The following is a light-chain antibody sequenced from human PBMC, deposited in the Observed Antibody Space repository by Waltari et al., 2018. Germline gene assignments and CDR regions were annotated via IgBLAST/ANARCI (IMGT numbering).Light chain of an antibody. J-gene: IGLJ1*01. CDR2: DVS. Sequence: QSALTQPASVSGSPGQSITISCTGTSSDVAGYNYVSWYQQHPGKAPKLMIYDVSKRPSGVSNRFSASKSGNTASLTISGLQAEDEADYYCSSYTASNTYVFGTGTKVTVL. CDR3: SSYTASNTYV. CDR1: SSDVAGYNY. V-gene: IGLV2-14*01.